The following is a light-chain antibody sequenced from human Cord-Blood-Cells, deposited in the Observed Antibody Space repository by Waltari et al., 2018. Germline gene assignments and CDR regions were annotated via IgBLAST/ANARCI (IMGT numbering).Light chain of an antibody. CDR2: EVS. J-gene: IGLJ1*01. Sequence: QSALPHPPSASGSPGQSVTISCPGTSSDVGGYNYVPWYQQYPGKAPKLMIYEVSKRPSGVPDRFSGSKSGNTASLTVSGLQAEDEADYYCSSYAGSNNLVFGTGTKVTVL. V-gene: IGLV2-8*01. CDR1: SSDVGGYNY. CDR3: SSYAGSNNLV.